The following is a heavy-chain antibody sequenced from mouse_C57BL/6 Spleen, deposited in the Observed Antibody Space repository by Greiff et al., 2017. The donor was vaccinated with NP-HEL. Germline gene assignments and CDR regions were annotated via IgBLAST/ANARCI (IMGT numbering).Heavy chain of an antibody. CDR3: ARVGGYGYAMDY. J-gene: IGHJ4*01. V-gene: IGHV3-1*01. D-gene: IGHD2-2*01. CDR2: ISYSGST. Sequence: EVNLVESGPGMVKPSQSLSLTCTVTGYSITSGYDWHWIRHFPGNKLEWMGYISYSGSTNYNPSLKSRISITHDTSKNHFFLKLNSVTTEDTATYYVARVGGYGYAMDYWGQGTSVTVSS. CDR1: GYSITSGYD.